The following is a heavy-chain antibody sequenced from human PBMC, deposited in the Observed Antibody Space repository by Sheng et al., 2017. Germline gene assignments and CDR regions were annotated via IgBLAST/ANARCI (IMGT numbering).Heavy chain of an antibody. CDR1: GYSISSGYY. CDR2: IYHSGST. Sequence: QVQLQESGPGLVKPSETLSLTCAVSGYSISSGYYWGWIRQPPGKGLEWIGSIYHSGSTYYNPSLKSRVTISVDTSKNQFSLKLSSVTAADTAVYYCATLHQIVGATTRYYYGMGRLGPRGPTVTVSS. D-gene: IGHD1-26*01. J-gene: IGHJ6*02. CDR3: ATLHQIVGATTRYYYGMGR. V-gene: IGHV4-38-2*01.